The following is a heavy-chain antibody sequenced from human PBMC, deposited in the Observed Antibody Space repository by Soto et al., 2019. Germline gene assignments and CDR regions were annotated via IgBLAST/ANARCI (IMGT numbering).Heavy chain of an antibody. CDR1: GFTFSSYA. J-gene: IGHJ4*02. CDR2: ISGSGGST. CDR3: AKEGYSGYGDCSGGSCYHDY. Sequence: LRLSCAASGFTFSSYAMSWVRQAPGKGLEWVSAISGSGGSTYYADSVKGRFTISRDNSKNTLYLQMNSLRAEDTAVYYCAKEGYSGYGDCSGGSCYHDYWGQGTLVTVSS. V-gene: IGHV3-23*01. D-gene: IGHD2-15*01.